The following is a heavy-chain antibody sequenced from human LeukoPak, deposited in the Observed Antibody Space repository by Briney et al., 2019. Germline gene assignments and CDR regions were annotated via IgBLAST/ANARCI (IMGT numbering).Heavy chain of an antibody. CDR1: GNYW. Sequence: GGSLRLSCAASGNYWMHWVRQAPGKGLVWVSHINSDGSWTSYADSVKGRFTISKDNAKNTVYLQMNSLRAEDTAVYYCVSFYETYWGRGTLVTASS. J-gene: IGHJ4*02. CDR2: INSDGSWT. V-gene: IGHV3-74*01. D-gene: IGHD2/OR15-2a*01. CDR3: VSFYETY.